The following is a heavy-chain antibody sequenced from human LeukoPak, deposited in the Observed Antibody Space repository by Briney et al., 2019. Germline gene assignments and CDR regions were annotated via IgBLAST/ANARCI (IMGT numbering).Heavy chain of an antibody. Sequence: GESLKISCKGSGYSFASYWIAWVRQMPGKGLEWMGIIYPDDPDTRYSPSFQGQVTISADKSISTAYLQWSGLKASDAAVYYCARLSSTSQPFDPWGQGTLVTVSS. CDR2: IYPDDPDT. V-gene: IGHV5-51*01. J-gene: IGHJ5*02. CDR1: GYSFASYW. CDR3: ARLSSTSQPFDP. D-gene: IGHD2-2*01.